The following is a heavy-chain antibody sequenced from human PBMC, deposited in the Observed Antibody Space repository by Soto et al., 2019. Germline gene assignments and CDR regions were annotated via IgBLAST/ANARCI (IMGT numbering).Heavy chain of an antibody. Sequence: QLQLQESGPGLVKPSETLSLTCTVSGGSISSSSYYWGWIRQPPGKGLEWIGSIYYSGSTYYNPSLKSRVTISVDTSKNQFSLKLSSVTAADTAVYYCASIVVVKGANYFDYWGQGTLVTVSS. CDR3: ASIVVVKGANYFDY. CDR2: IYYSGST. CDR1: GGSISSSSYY. D-gene: IGHD2-2*01. V-gene: IGHV4-39*01. J-gene: IGHJ4*02.